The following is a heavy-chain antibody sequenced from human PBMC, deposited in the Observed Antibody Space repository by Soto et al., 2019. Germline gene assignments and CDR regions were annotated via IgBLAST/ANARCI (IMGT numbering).Heavy chain of an antibody. V-gene: IGHV4-31*03. CDR3: AKKHNWNYARAFDI. CDR2: IYYSGST. Sequence: QVQLQESGPGLVKPSQTLSLTCTVSGGSISSGGYYWSWIRQHPGKGLEWIGYIYYSGSTYYNPSLQSRVTISVDTSKNQFSLKLSSVTAADTAVYYCAKKHNWNYARAFDIWGQGTMVTVSS. J-gene: IGHJ3*02. D-gene: IGHD1-7*01. CDR1: GGSISSGGYY.